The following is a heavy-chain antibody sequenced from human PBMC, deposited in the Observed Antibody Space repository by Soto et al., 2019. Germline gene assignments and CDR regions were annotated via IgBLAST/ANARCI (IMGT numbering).Heavy chain of an antibody. V-gene: IGHV4-30-2*01. CDR2: IYHSGST. CDR3: ARVPSP. J-gene: IGHJ5*02. Sequence: QLQLQESGSGLVTPSQTLSLTCAVSGGSISSGAYSWSWIRQPPGKGLEWIGYIYHSGSTYYNPSLKSRVTISVDRSNNQFSLKLCSVTAADTAFYYCARVPSPWGQGTLVTVSS. CDR1: GGSISSGAYS.